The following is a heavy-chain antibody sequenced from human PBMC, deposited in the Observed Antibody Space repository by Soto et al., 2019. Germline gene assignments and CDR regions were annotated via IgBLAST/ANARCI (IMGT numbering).Heavy chain of an antibody. V-gene: IGHV3-23*01. CDR3: VKNSGWFNT. CDR1: GFTFGTTD. Sequence: GGSLRLSCAASGFTFGTTDMSWVRQAPGEGLEWVSTIDGSGGITYYADSVKGRFTISRDNSRNTVYLQMNSLRGDDTALYYCVKNSGWFNTWGQGALVTSPQ. J-gene: IGHJ5*02. D-gene: IGHD3-10*01. CDR2: IDGSGGIT.